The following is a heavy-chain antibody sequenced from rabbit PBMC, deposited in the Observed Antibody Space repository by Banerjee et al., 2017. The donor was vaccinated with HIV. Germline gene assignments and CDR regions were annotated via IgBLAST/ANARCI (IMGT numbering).Heavy chain of an antibody. CDR2: ISSGGTT. V-gene: IGHV1S40*01. Sequence: QSLEESGGDLVEPGASLTLTCSASGFSFSNIYYMCWVRQAPGKGLEWIGWISSGGTTWFASWVNGRFTISRDNAQNSLYLQLNSLAAADTATYFCARVHTSGWGLEYFNLWGPGTLVTVS. D-gene: IGHD4-1*01. CDR1: GFSFSNIYY. CDR3: ARVHTSGWGLEYFNL. J-gene: IGHJ4*01.